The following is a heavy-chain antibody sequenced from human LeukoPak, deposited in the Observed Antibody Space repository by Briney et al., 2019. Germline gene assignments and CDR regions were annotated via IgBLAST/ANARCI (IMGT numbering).Heavy chain of an antibody. Sequence: PSETLSLTSTVPGGSVSSGSYYGSWIRQPPGKGLEWIGYIYYSGSTNYNPSLKSRVTISVDTSKNQFSLKLSSVTAADTAVYYCARVGYSYDIGLGAFDIWGQGTMVTVSS. V-gene: IGHV4-61*01. J-gene: IGHJ3*02. CDR3: ARVGYSYDIGLGAFDI. D-gene: IGHD5-18*01. CDR1: GGSVSSGSYY. CDR2: IYYSGST.